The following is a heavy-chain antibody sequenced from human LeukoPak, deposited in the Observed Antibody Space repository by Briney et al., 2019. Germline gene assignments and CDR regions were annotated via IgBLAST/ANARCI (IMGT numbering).Heavy chain of an antibody. CDR3: ALSGSLGY. V-gene: IGHV3-23*01. D-gene: IGHD3-10*01. J-gene: IGHJ4*02. CDR1: GFTFSDYA. Sequence: GGSLRLSCAASGFTFSDYAMSWVRQVPGKGLEWVAAISGSGGSTFYADSVKGRFTISRDHSKNTLFLQMNSLRAEDTAVYYCALSGSLGYWGQGTLVTVSS. CDR2: ISGSGGST.